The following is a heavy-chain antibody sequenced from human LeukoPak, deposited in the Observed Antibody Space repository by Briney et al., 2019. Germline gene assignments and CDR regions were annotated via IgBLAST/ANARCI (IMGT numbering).Heavy chain of an antibody. CDR1: GFTFSSYG. D-gene: IGHD3-16*01. V-gene: IGHV3-30*03. Sequence: PGRSLRLSCAASGFTFSSYGMHWVRQAPGKGLEWVAVISYDGSTKYYADSVKGRFTISRDNSKNTLYLQMNSLKTEDTAVYYCTTVTPDYYDYVWGSYCDWGQGTMVTVSS. CDR2: ISYDGSTK. CDR3: TTVTPDYYDYVWGSYCD. J-gene: IGHJ3*01.